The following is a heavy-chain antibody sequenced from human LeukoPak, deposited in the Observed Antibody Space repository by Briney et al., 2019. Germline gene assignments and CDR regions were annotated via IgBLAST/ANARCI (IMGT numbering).Heavy chain of an antibody. CDR1: GFTFSSYS. CDR2: TSSSSSYI. CDR3: ARKYDSSGYPHYYYGMDV. V-gene: IGHV3-21*01. D-gene: IGHD3-22*01. Sequence: PGGSLRLSCAASGFTFSSYSMNWVRQAPGKGLEWVSSTSSSSSYIYYADSVKGRFTISRDNAKNSLYLQMNSLRAEDTAVYYCARKYDSSGYPHYYYGMDVWGQGTTVTVSS. J-gene: IGHJ6*02.